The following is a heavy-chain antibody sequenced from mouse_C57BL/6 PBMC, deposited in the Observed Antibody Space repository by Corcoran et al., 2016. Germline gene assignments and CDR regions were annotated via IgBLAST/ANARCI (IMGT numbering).Heavy chain of an antibody. CDR3: ARGIYYGNYIDY. CDR1: GYTFTSYG. CDR2: IYPRSGNT. V-gene: IGHV1-81*01. J-gene: IGHJ2*01. Sequence: QVQLQQSGAELARPGASVKLSCKASGYTFTSYGISWVKQGTGQGLEWIGEIYPRSGNTYYNEKFKGKATLTADKSSSTAYMELRSLTSEDSAVYFCARGIYYGNYIDYWGQGTTLTVSS. D-gene: IGHD2-1*01.